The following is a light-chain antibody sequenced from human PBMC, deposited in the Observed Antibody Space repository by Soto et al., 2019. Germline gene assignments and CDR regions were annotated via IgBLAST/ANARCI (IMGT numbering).Light chain of an antibody. V-gene: IGKV3-15*01. Sequence: EIVMTQSPATLSVSPGERATLSCRASQSVSSNLAWYQQKPGQAPMLLIYGASTRATGIPGRFSGSGSGTEFTLTISSLQSEDFAVYYCQQYNNWPPLTFGGGTKVEIK. CDR1: QSVSSN. J-gene: IGKJ4*01. CDR2: GAS. CDR3: QQYNNWPPLT.